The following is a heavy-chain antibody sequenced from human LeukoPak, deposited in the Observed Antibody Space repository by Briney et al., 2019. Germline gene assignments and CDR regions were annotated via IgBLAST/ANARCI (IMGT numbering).Heavy chain of an antibody. CDR3: ATVGSYWFDP. CDR2: FDPEDGET. Sequence: ASVKVSCKVSGYTLTQLSMHSVRQAAGIGRAWMGGFDPEDGETIYAQKHQGRVTMTEDTSTDTAYMELSSLRSEDTAVYYCATVGSYWFDPWGQGTLVTVSS. V-gene: IGHV1-24*01. D-gene: IGHD3-10*01. CDR1: GYTLTQLS. J-gene: IGHJ5*02.